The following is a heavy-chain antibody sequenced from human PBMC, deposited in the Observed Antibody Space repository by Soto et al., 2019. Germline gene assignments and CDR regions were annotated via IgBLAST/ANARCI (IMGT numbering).Heavy chain of an antibody. D-gene: IGHD2-15*01. V-gene: IGHV3-74*01. CDR2: IDNEGTGT. J-gene: IGHJ4*02. Sequence: EVQLVESGGGLVQPGGSLRLSCAASGFSFSSYWMHWVRQAPEKGLEWVSRIDNEGTGTSYADSVRGRFTFSRDNAKNTLYLQMSSLRPEDTAVYDCTRLGGGHYFDSWGRGTLVTVSS. CDR1: GFSFSSYW. CDR3: TRLGGGHYFDS.